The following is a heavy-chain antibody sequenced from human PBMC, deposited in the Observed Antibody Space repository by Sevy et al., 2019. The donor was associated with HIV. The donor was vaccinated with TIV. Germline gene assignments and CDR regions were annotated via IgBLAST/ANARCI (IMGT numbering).Heavy chain of an antibody. CDR2: ISGSGGSI. D-gene: IGHD2-21*01. CDR3: AKALFGSARNWYFDL. V-gene: IGHV3-23*01. J-gene: IGHJ2*01. CDR1: GFTFNNYA. Sequence: GGSLRLSCAASGFTFNNYALSWVRQAPGKGLEWVSAISGSGGSIYFADSVRGRFTIIRFNSRETLELQMNRRRVEDTAVYYCAKALFGSARNWYFDLWGRGTLVTVSS.